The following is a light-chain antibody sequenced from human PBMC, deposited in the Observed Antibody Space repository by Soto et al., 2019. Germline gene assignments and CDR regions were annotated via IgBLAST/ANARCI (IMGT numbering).Light chain of an antibody. J-gene: IGLJ1*01. V-gene: IGLV2-14*01. CDR2: NVS. CDR3: SSYTSSSTYV. Sequence: QSVLTQPASVSGSPGQSITISCTGTSSDVGGYNSVSWYQQHPGKAPKLMIYNVSNRPSGVSNRFSGSKPGNTASLTISGLQAEDEADYYCSSYTSSSTYVFGTGTKVTV. CDR1: SSDVGGYNS.